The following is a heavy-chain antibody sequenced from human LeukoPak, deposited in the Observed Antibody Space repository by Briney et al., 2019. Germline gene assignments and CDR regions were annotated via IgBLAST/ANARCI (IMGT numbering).Heavy chain of an antibody. V-gene: IGHV3-49*04. CDR2: IRSKAYGGTT. J-gene: IGHJ5*02. CDR1: GLTFGDYA. D-gene: IGHD2-2*03. CDR3: TRDPGYCSSTSCHNWFDP. Sequence: PGGSLWLSCTASGLTFGDYAMSWVRQAPGKGLEWVGFIRSKAYGGTTEYAASVNGRFTISRDDSKSFAYLQMNSLKTEDTAVYYYTRDPGYCSSTSCHNWFDPWGQGTLVTVSS.